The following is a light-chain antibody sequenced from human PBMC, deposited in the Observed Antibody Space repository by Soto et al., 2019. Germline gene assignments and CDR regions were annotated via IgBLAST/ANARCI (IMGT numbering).Light chain of an antibody. V-gene: IGKV1-5*03. Sequence: DIQMTQSPSTLSASLGDRVSITCRASQSISSHLAWYQQRPGKAPKLLIYKASTLENGVPPRFSGSGSGTEFTLTISSLQPDDFATYYCQQYKSYFMWTFGQGTKVEIK. J-gene: IGKJ1*01. CDR2: KAS. CDR3: QQYKSYFMWT. CDR1: QSISSH.